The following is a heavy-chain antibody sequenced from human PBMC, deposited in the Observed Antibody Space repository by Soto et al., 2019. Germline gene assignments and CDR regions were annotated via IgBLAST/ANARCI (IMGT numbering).Heavy chain of an antibody. CDR1: SDSISSSHW. CDR3: ARRTGHFDY. V-gene: IGHV4-4*02. J-gene: IGHJ4*02. Sequence: QVQLQGSGPGLVKPSGTLSLTCAVSSDSISSSHWWSWVRQSPGKGLERIGEIYHRGGTNYNPSLQSRRTISMDTSKYLFSLKLSSLTAADTAVYYCARRTGHFDYWGKGTLVTVSS. CDR2: IYHRGGT. D-gene: IGHD3-10*01.